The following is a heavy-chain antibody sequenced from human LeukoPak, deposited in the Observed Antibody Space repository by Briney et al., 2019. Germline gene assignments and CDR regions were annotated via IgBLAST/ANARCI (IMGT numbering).Heavy chain of an antibody. CDR3: AKDRYGSGRNWFDP. D-gene: IGHD3-10*01. CDR2: ISSSSSYI. J-gene: IGHJ5*02. CDR1: GFTLSSYS. V-gene: IGHV3-21*04. Sequence: PGGSLRLSCATSGFTLSSYSMDWVRQAPGKGLEWVSSISSSSSYIYYADSVKGRFTISRDNAKNSLDLQMNSLRAEDTAVYYCAKDRYGSGRNWFDPWGQGTLVTVSS.